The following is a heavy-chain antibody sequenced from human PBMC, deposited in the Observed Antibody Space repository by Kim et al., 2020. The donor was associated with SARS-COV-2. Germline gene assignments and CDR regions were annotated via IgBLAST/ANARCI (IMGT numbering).Heavy chain of an antibody. CDR3: ATGDMVYYFDY. D-gene: IGHD2-8*01. Sequence: KYYADSVKGRFTISRDNSKNTLYLQMNSLRAEDTAVYYCATGDMVYYFDYWGQGTLVTVSS. CDR2: K. J-gene: IGHJ4*02. V-gene: IGHV3-33*01.